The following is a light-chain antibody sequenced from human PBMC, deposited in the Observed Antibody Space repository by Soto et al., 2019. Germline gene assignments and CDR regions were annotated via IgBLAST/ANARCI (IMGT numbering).Light chain of an antibody. Sequence: EIVLRQSPATLALSPGERATLSCRASQSVSNYLAWYQQKPGQAPRLFIYDASNGATGIPARFSGSGYGTDVTLTISSLEPEDFAVYYCQQRYNWPLTFGGGTKVAIK. CDR1: QSVSNY. J-gene: IGKJ4*01. V-gene: IGKV3-11*01. CDR3: QQRYNWPLT. CDR2: DAS.